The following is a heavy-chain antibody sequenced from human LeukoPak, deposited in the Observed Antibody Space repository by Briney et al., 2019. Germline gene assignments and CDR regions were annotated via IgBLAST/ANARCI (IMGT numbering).Heavy chain of an antibody. CDR3: AKHYDFWSGYLDY. CDR2: ISGSGGST. Sequence: PGGSLRLSCAAPGFTFSSYAMSWVRQAPGKGLEWVSAISGSGGSTYYVDSVKGQFTISRDNSKNTLYLQMNSLRAGDTAVYYCAKHYDFWSGYLDYWGQGTLVTVSS. V-gene: IGHV3-23*01. CDR1: GFTFSSYA. D-gene: IGHD3-3*01. J-gene: IGHJ4*02.